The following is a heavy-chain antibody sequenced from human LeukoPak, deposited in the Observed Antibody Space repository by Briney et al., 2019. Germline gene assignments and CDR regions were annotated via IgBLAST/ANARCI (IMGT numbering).Heavy chain of an antibody. CDR3: ARGIGSWSDY. CDR1: GYTFTSYY. Sequence: ASVKVSCKASGYTFTSYYMHWVRQAPGQPLEWRGKSNPSDGSTSYSQKFQDKVTMTRDMSTSTVYMGLSSLRSEDAAVYFCARGIGSWSDYWGQGTLVTVSS. V-gene: IGHV1-46*01. J-gene: IGHJ4*02. CDR2: SNPSDGST. D-gene: IGHD6-13*01.